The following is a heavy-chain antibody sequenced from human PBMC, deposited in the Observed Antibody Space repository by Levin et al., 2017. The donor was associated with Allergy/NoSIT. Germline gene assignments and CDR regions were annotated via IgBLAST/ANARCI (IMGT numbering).Heavy chain of an antibody. V-gene: IGHV3-30*03. D-gene: IGHD1-26*01. CDR3: ARDSPTFHHGSGGYYSEIYLAY. Sequence: GASVKVSCAASGFAFSGYGMHWVRQAPGMGLEWVAVISYDGSKRFYADSVKGRFTISRDNSKSTLYLQMDSLRPDDTAVYYCARDSPTFHHGSGGYYSEIYLAYWGQGSLVTVSS. CDR2: ISYDGSKR. CDR1: GFAFSGYG. J-gene: IGHJ4*02.